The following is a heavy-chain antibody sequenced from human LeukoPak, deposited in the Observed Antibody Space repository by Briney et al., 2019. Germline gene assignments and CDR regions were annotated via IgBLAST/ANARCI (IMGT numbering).Heavy chain of an antibody. CDR1: GFSFSSYA. D-gene: IGHD1-26*01. Sequence: GGSLRLSCAASGFSFSSYAMSWVRQAPGKGLEWVSSTGGGGGGSTYYADSVKGRFTISRDNSKNMLYLQMNRLRAEDTAVYYCTKDRSGSFLVNWFDPWGQGTLVTVSS. CDR2: TGGGGGGST. J-gene: IGHJ5*02. V-gene: IGHV3-23*01. CDR3: TKDRSGSFLVNWFDP.